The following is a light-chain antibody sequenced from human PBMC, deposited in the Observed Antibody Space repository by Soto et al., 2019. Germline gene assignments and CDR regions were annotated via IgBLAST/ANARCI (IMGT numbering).Light chain of an antibody. CDR2: GAS. J-gene: IGKJ1*01. CDR3: QHYGRPPWT. CDR1: QNLSRYF. V-gene: IGKV3-20*01. Sequence: ELAQSTGHLCLAPGACGSLCWRDSQNLSRYFLAWYQHKPGQAPRLLISGASRRATGIPDRFSCAGSGTDFTLTSGRLMPEDLAVYYCQHYGRPPWTIGQGTKVDIK.